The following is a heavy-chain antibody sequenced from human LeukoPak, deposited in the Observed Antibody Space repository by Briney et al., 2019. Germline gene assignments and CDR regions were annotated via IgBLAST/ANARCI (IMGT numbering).Heavy chain of an antibody. J-gene: IGHJ4*02. D-gene: IGHD6-13*01. CDR3: ARERRRYSSSWYEDY. Sequence: SETLSLTCALYGGSFSGYYWSWIRQPPGKGLEWIGEINHSGSTNYNPSLKSRVTISVDTSKNQFSLKLSSVTAADTAVYYCARERRRYSSSWYEDYWGQGTLVSVSS. CDR1: GGSFSGYY. V-gene: IGHV4-34*01. CDR2: INHSGST.